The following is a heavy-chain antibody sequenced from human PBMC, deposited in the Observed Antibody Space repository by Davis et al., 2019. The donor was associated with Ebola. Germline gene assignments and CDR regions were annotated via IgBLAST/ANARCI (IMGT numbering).Heavy chain of an antibody. V-gene: IGHV3-33*01. CDR3: ARDLNNWNDFLYYYYGMDV. J-gene: IGHJ6*02. Sequence: PGGSLRLSCAASGFTFSSYGMHWVRQAPGKGLEWVAVIWYDGSNKYYADSVKGRFTISRDNSKNTLYLQMNSLRAEDTAVYYCARDLNNWNDFLYYYYGMDVWGQGTTVTVSS. CDR1: GFTFSSYG. CDR2: IWYDGSNK. D-gene: IGHD1-20*01.